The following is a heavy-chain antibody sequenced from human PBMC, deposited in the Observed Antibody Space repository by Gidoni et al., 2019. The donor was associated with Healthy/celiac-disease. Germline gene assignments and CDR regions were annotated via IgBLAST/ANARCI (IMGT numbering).Heavy chain of an antibody. CDR2: ISTNNGDT. Sequence: QVHLVQSGAEVKRPGASVKVSCKASGYTFTNYAITWVRQAPGKGLEWMGWISTNNGDTNYAQKLQGRVTMTRDTSTSTAYMELRSLRSDDTASYYCARGGSGSLLPNYWGQGTLVTVSS. CDR3: ARGGSGSLLPNY. V-gene: IGHV1-18*04. CDR1: GYTFTNYA. J-gene: IGHJ4*02. D-gene: IGHD1-26*01.